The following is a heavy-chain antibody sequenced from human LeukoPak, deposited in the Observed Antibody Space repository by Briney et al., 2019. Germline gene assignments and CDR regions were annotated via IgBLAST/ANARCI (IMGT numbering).Heavy chain of an antibody. CDR1: GFTFSSYA. CDR3: AKDIGSGAEGEGPFDY. J-gene: IGHJ4*02. V-gene: IGHV3-23*01. CDR2: ISGSGGST. D-gene: IGHD2-15*01. Sequence: GGSLRLSCAASGFTFSSYAMSWVRQAPGKGLEWVSAISGSGGSTYYADSVKGRFTISRDNSKNTLYLQMNSLRAEDTAVYYCAKDIGSGAEGEGPFDYWGQGTLVTVSS.